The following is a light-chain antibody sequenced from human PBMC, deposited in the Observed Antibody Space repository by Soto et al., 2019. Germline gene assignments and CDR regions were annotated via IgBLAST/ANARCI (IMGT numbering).Light chain of an antibody. Sequence: EIMMTQSPATLSVSPGERATLSCRASQSVSSNLAWYQQKPGQAPRLLIYGASTRATGIPARISGSGSETEFTLTISSRQSEDFAVYYCQQYDEWLPSYTFGQGTKLEIK. CDR3: QQYDEWLPSYT. CDR1: QSVSSN. J-gene: IGKJ2*01. V-gene: IGKV3-15*01. CDR2: GAS.